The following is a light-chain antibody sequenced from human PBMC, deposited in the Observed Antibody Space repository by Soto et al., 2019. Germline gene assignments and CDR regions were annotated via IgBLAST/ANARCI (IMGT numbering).Light chain of an antibody. CDR2: RAS. CDR3: QQYGSSPIT. V-gene: IGKV3-20*01. CDR1: QSVSSSY. J-gene: IGKJ5*01. Sequence: EIVLTQSPGTLSLSPGERATLSCRASQSVSSSYLAWYQQKPGQAPRLLIYRASSWATGIPDKFSGSGSGTDFTLTISRLEPEDFAVYYCQQYGSSPITFGQGTRLEIK.